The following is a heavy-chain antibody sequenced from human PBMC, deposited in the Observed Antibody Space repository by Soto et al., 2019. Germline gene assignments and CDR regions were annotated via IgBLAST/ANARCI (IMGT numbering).Heavy chain of an antibody. CDR1: GITFTAYA. CDR3: ATIIIPAATNLY. J-gene: IGHJ4*02. V-gene: IGHV3-23*01. D-gene: IGHD2-2*01. Sequence: EVQLLESGGGLVQPGGSLRLSCAASGITFTAYAMSWVRQAPGKGLEWVSSISGSGGSTYYGESVKGRLTITRDNPKHTLYLQINSLRAEHTAVYYCATIIIPAATNLYWGKGTRVTVSS. CDR2: ISGSGGST.